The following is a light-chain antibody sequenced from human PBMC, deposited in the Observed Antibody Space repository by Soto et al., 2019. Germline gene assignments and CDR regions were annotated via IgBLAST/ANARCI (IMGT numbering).Light chain of an antibody. Sequence: QSALTQPPSASGSPGQSVTISCTGTSSDVGGYNYVSWYQQHPGKAPKLMIYEVSKRSSGVPDRFSGSKSGNTASLTVSGLQAEDEADYYCSSYGGNVDVLFGGETQLTVL. J-gene: IGLJ3*02. CDR1: SSDVGGYNY. V-gene: IGLV2-8*01. CDR2: EVS. CDR3: SSYGGNVDVL.